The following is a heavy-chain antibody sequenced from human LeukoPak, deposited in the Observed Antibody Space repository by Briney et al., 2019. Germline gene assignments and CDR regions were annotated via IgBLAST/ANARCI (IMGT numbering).Heavy chain of an antibody. CDR2: INPDSGGT. V-gene: IGHV1-2*02. J-gene: IGHJ4*02. CDR1: GYTFTGYY. D-gene: IGHD3-16*01. CDR3: ARGGGGSDVYPFDY. Sequence: ASVKVSCKASGYTFTGYYMHWVRQAPGQGLEWMGWINPDSGGTNYAQKFQGRVTMTRDTSISTAYMELSRLRSDDTAVYYCARGGGGSDVYPFDYWGQGTLVTVSS.